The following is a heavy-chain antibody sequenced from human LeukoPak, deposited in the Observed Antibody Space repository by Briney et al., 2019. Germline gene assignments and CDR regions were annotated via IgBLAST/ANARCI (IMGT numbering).Heavy chain of an antibody. Sequence: KPSETLSLTCAVYGGSFSGYYWSWIRQPPGKGLEWIGNISYSGSTNYNPSLKSRVTISVDTSKNQFSLKLSSVTAADTAVYYCARDLGYSGYDLGYWGLGTLVTVSS. J-gene: IGHJ4*02. CDR1: GGSFSGYY. CDR3: ARDLGYSGYDLGY. D-gene: IGHD5-12*01. CDR2: ISYSGST. V-gene: IGHV4-59*01.